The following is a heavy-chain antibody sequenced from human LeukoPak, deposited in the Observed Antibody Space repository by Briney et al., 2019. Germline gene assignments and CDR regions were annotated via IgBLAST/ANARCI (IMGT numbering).Heavy chain of an antibody. V-gene: IGHV4-61*02. CDR2: IYTSGST. Sequence: SETLSLTCTVSGGSISSGSYYWSWIRQPAGKGLEWIGRIYTSGSTNYNPSLKSRVTISVDTSKNQFSLKLSSVTAADTAVYYCARARPHSYMDVWGKGTTVTVSS. D-gene: IGHD6-6*01. J-gene: IGHJ6*03. CDR1: GGSISSGSYY. CDR3: ARARPHSYMDV.